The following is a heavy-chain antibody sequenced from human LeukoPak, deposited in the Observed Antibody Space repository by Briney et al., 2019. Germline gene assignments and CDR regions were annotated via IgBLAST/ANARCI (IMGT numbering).Heavy chain of an antibody. Sequence: TETLSLTCTVSGGSITNYYWNWIRQPPGTGLEWIGYIYYSGRTNYNPSLKSRVTISVDTSKNQLSLRLTSVSAADTAVYYCARGFDSKSTYFDYWGQGTLLTVSS. CDR2: IYYSGRT. CDR3: ARGFDSKSTYFDY. D-gene: IGHD5-12*01. V-gene: IGHV4-59*01. CDR1: GGSITNYY. J-gene: IGHJ4*02.